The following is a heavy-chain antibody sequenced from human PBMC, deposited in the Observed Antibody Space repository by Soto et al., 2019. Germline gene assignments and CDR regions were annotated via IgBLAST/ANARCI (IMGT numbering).Heavy chain of an antibody. J-gene: IGHJ6*02. CDR3: ARNSMTDV. CDR2: IRTTGST. V-gene: IGHV3-53*02. Sequence: EVQLVETGGALIQPGGSLRLSCAASGFAVSNHYMNWVRQAPGKGLEWVSIIRTTGSTYYADSVKGRFTISRDNSKNTVSLEMNSLRVEDTAVYYCARNSMTDVWGQGTTVIVSS. CDR1: GFAVSNHY.